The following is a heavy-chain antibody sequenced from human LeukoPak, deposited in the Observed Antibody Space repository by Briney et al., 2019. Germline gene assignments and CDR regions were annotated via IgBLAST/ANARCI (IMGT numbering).Heavy chain of an antibody. CDR3: AKRVFYSSSAAYFDS. CDR1: GFTFSTYG. J-gene: IGHJ4*02. V-gene: IGHV3-23*01. CDR2: ITDTGGDT. D-gene: IGHD6-6*01. Sequence: GGSLRLSCAASGFTFSTYGMNWVRQAPGKGLEWVSSITDTGGDTYYADSVKGRFTVSRDNSKNTLYLQMNSLRAEDTAVYHCAKRVFYSSSAAYFDSWGQGTLVTVSS.